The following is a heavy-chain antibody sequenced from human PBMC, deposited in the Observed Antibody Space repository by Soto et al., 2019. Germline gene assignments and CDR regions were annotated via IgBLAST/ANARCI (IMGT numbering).Heavy chain of an antibody. J-gene: IGHJ3*02. CDR2: ISSSSSYT. V-gene: IGHV3-11*05. CDR1: GFTFSNYY. Sequence: GGSLRLSCAASGFTFSNYYMSWIRQAPGKGLEWVSYISSSSSYTNYADSVKGRFTISRDNAKNSLYLQMNSLRAEDTAVYYCAREGRCSGGSCYSLDAFDIWGQWTMVTVSS. CDR3: AREGRCSGGSCYSLDAFDI. D-gene: IGHD2-15*01.